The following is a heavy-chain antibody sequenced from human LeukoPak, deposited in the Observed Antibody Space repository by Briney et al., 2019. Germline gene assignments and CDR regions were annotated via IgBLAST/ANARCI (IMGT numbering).Heavy chain of an antibody. CDR2: ISGSGGST. D-gene: IGHD3-10*01. CDR1: GFTFSSYA. V-gene: IGHV3-23*01. J-gene: IGHJ6*04. Sequence: GGSLRLSCAASGFTFSSYAMNWVRQAPGKGLEWVSAISGSGGSTYYADSVKGRFTISRDNSKNTLYLQMNSLRAEDTAVYYCAKVKVGGYYGSGSFYYYGMDVWGKGTTVTVSS. CDR3: AKVKVGGYYGSGSFYYYGMDV.